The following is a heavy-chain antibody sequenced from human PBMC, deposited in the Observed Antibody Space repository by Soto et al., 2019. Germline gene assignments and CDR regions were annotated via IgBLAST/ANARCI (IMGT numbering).Heavy chain of an antibody. CDR2: IRSKGNNYAT. V-gene: IGHV3-73*01. D-gene: IGHD3-3*01. CDR1: GFTLSDSA. CDR3: SRQASDFWSGKPQYYMDV. Sequence: GGSLRLSCAASGFTLSDSAIHWVRQASGKGLEWVGRIRSKGNNYATTYGASLKGRFTIPRDDSKNMAYLQMNSLNTDDAAVYYCSRQASDFWSGKPQYYMDVWGKGTTVTVSS. J-gene: IGHJ6*03.